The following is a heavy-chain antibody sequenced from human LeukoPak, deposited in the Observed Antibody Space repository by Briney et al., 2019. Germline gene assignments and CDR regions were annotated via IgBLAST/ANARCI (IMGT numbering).Heavy chain of an antibody. V-gene: IGHV4-39*07. CDR3: ARGGSWFDP. Sequence: SETLSLTCTVSGGSISSSSYYWGWIRQPPGKGLERIGSIYYSGSTYYSPSLKSRVTISVDTSKNQFSLKLSSVTAADTAVYYCARGGSWFDPWGQGTLVTVSS. CDR2: IYYSGST. J-gene: IGHJ5*02. CDR1: GGSISSSSYY. D-gene: IGHD3-16*01.